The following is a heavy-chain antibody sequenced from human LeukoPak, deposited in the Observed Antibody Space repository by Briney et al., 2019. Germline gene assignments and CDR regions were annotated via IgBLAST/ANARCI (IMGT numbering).Heavy chain of an antibody. CDR1: GFTFSSYA. D-gene: IGHD3-22*01. J-gene: IGHJ5*02. CDR2: ISYDGSNK. V-gene: IGHV3-30-3*01. Sequence: GGSLRLSCAASGFTFSSYAMHWVRQAPGKGLEGVAVISYDGSNKYYAGSVKVRFPTSRDNSKNTLYLQMNSLRAEDTAVYYCAREDYYDSSGYYYGGWFDPWGQGTLVTVSS. CDR3: AREDYYDSSGYYYGGWFDP.